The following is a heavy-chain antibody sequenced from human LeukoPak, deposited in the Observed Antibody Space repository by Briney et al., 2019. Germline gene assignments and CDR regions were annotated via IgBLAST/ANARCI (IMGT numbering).Heavy chain of an antibody. Sequence: PGGSLRLSCAASGFTLNNYWMHWVRQAPGKGLVWVSRISSDGSSTSYADSVKGRFTISRDNAKNTLYLQMNSLRAEDTAVYYCARALAAAGTGGHYWGQGTLVTVSP. CDR1: GFTLNNYW. J-gene: IGHJ4*02. CDR2: ISSDGSST. CDR3: ARALAAAGTGGHY. V-gene: IGHV3-74*01. D-gene: IGHD6-13*01.